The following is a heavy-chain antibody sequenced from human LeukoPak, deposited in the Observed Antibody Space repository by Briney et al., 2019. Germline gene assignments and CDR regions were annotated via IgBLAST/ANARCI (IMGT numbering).Heavy chain of an antibody. CDR2: ISYDGSNK. V-gene: IGHV3-30-3*01. Sequence: GGSLRLSCAASGFTFSSYAMHRVRQAPGKGLEWVAVISYDGSNKYYADSVKGRFTISRDNSKNTLYLQMNSLRAEDTAVYYCAREIGVAAAGDYWGQGTLVTVSS. D-gene: IGHD6-13*01. CDR1: GFTFSSYA. CDR3: AREIGVAAAGDY. J-gene: IGHJ4*02.